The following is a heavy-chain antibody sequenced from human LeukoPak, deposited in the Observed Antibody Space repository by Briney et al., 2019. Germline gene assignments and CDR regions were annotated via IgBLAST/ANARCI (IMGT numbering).Heavy chain of an antibody. J-gene: IGHJ6*04. CDR2: IYPGDSDT. CDR3: ARLGGYDNYYYYGMDV. Sequence: GEARKISCKGSGYRFSSYWIAWVRPMPGKGRGWMGIIYPGDSDTRYSPSFQGQVSISADKSISTAYLQWSSLKASDSAMYYCARLGGYDNYYYYGMDVWGKGTTVTVSS. CDR1: GYRFSSYW. D-gene: IGHD5-12*01. V-gene: IGHV5-51*01.